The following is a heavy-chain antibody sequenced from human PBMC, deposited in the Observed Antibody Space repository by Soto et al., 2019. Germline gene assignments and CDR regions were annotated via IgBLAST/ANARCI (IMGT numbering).Heavy chain of an antibody. D-gene: IGHD4-17*01. CDR2: ARNKANSYTT. Sequence: GGSLRLSCAASGFTFSDHYMDWVRQAPGKGLEWVGRARNKANSYTTEYAASVKGRFTISRDDSQNSVFLQMNSLKTEDTAVYYCTRMTTVTPDFDYWGQGTLVTVSS. CDR3: TRMTTVTPDFDY. CDR1: GFTFSDHY. J-gene: IGHJ4*02. V-gene: IGHV3-72*01.